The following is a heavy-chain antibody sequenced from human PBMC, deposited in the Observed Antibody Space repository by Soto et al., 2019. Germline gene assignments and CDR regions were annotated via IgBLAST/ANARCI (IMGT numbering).Heavy chain of an antibody. Sequence: GGSLRLSCAASGFTFSSYGMHWVRQAPGKGLEWVAVISYDGSNKYYADSVKGRFTISRDNSKNTLYLQMNSLRVEDTAVYYCAKHLSGSYCSGGSCPPIFQHWGQGTLVTVSS. CDR2: ISYDGSNK. CDR3: AKHLSGSYCSGGSCPPIFQH. D-gene: IGHD2-15*01. J-gene: IGHJ1*01. CDR1: GFTFSSYG. V-gene: IGHV3-30*18.